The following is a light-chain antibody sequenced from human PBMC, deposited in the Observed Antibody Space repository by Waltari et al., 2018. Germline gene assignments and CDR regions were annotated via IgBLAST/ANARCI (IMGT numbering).Light chain of an antibody. Sequence: QLVLTQSPSASASLGASVNLTCTLSSGHSNNAIAWHQQQPEKGPRNLMRVNIDGSHNKGDGIPSLFSVSSSRAERYLTIASLQSEDEADDYCQTWGTGIGVFGGGTKLTVL. J-gene: IGLJ3*02. CDR2: VNIDGSH. CDR3: QTWGTGIGV. V-gene: IGLV4-69*02. CDR1: SGHSNNA.